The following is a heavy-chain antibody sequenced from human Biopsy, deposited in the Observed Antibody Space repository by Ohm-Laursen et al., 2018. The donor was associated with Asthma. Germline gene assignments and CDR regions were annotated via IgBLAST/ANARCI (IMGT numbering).Heavy chain of an antibody. CDR2: INSVFGTT. CDR3: TRKAGSCISRTCYSLDF. J-gene: IGHJ4*02. D-gene: IGHD2-2*01. Sequence: SVKVSCKSLGGTFNTYAIGWVRQAPGQGLEWMGGINSVFGTTTYPQKFQDRVTITADDSTSTVYMELSSLRSEDTAVYYCTRKAGSCISRTCYSLDFWGQGTLVTVSS. V-gene: IGHV1-69*13. CDR1: GGTFNTYA.